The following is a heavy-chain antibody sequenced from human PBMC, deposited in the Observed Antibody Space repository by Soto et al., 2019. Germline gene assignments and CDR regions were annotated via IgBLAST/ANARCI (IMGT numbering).Heavy chain of an antibody. CDR3: ARVYDYYDSSGYCSPGDY. CDR2: INAGNGNT. Sequence: ASVKVSFKASGYTFTSYAMHWVRQAPGQRLEWMGWINAGNGNTKYSQKFQGRVTITRDTSASTAYMELSSLRSEDTAVYYCARVYDYYDSSGYCSPGDYWGQGTLVTVSS. D-gene: IGHD3-22*01. J-gene: IGHJ4*02. V-gene: IGHV1-3*01. CDR1: GYTFTSYA.